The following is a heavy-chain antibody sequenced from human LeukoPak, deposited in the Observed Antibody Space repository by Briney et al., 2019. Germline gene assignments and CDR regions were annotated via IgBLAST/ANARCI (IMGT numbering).Heavy chain of an antibody. CDR3: AKWGTGIPFDY. CDR1: GVVFSTYA. J-gene: IGHJ4*02. D-gene: IGHD3-16*01. V-gene: IGHV3-23*01. Sequence: TGGSLRLSCAASGVVFSTYAMSWVRQAPGKAPDWVSGMSAAGGSTYYADSVKGRFTISRDNSKNTLYLQMNSLRAEDTAVYYCAKWGTGIPFDYWGQGTLVTVS. CDR2: MSAAGGST.